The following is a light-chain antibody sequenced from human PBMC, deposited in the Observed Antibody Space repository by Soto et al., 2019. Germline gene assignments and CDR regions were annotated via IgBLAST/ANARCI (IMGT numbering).Light chain of an antibody. CDR3: QQYNDNWT. J-gene: IGKJ1*01. CDR1: QSISSW. CDR2: KAS. V-gene: IGKV1-5*03. Sequence: DIQMTQSPSTLSASVGDRVTITCRASQSISSWLAWYQQKPGKAHRLLIYKASNLESGVPSRFSGSGSGTEFTLTISSLQPDDSATYYCQQYNDNWTFGQGTKV.